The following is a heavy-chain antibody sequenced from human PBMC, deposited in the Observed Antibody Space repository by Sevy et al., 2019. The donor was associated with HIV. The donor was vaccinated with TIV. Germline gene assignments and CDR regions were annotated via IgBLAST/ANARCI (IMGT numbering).Heavy chain of an antibody. CDR2: IKQDGTEV. CDR1: GFTFSTYW. CDR3: ARGLSDYGDLFFDY. J-gene: IGHJ4*02. V-gene: IGHV3-7*01. D-gene: IGHD4-17*01. Sequence: GGSLRLSCAASGFTFSTYWMNWVRQAPGEGLEWLANIKQDGTEVNYVDSVKGRFTISRDNAKKSVYLQMDSLTAEATAVYDCARGLSDYGDLFFDYWGEGVLVTVSS.